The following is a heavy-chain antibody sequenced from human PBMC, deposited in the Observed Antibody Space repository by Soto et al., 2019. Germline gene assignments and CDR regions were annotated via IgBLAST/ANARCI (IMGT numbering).Heavy chain of an antibody. CDR2: LYPDDSDT. J-gene: IGHJ4*02. CDR1: GYTFTTYW. V-gene: IGHV5-51*01. Sequence: GESLKISCKGSGYTFTTYWIAWVRQMPGEGPEWMGILYPDDSDTRYSPSFRGRVTMSVDKSIRTAYLQWRSLEASDTAKYYCARGLEIGYSVLDGYFDTWGQGTLVTVSS. D-gene: IGHD3-16*01. CDR3: ARGLEIGYSVLDGYFDT.